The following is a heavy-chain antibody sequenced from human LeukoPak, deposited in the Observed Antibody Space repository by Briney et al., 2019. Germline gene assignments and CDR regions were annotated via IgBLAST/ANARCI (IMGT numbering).Heavy chain of an antibody. J-gene: IGHJ4*02. D-gene: IGHD3-22*01. CDR1: GFTFSTYW. V-gene: IGHV3-66*01. CDR3: AKDVGTALFWYDSSGYLDY. Sequence: GGSLRLSCAASGFTFSTYWMHWVRQAPGKGLEWVSVIYSGGSTYYADSVKGRFTISRDNSKNTLYLQMNSLRAEDTAVYYCAKDVGTALFWYDSSGYLDYWGQGTLVTVSS. CDR2: IYSGGST.